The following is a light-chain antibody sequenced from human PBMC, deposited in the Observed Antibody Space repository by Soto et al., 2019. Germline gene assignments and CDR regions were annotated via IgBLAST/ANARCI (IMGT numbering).Light chain of an antibody. J-gene: IGLJ1*01. CDR3: SSYASSSTLYV. V-gene: IGLV2-14*01. Sequence: QSVLTQPASVSGSPGQSITISCNGTSDDIGGYKFISWYQHRPGEVPKLLIYEVSRRPSGVSARFSASKSGTTASLTISGLQAEDEGDFYCSSYASSSTLYVFGTGTKVTVL. CDR2: EVS. CDR1: SDDIGGYKF.